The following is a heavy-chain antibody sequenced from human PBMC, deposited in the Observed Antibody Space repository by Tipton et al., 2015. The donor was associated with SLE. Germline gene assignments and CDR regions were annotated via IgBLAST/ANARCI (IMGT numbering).Heavy chain of an antibody. D-gene: IGHD1/OR15-1a*01. CDR2: IDYSGST. Sequence: TLSLTCTVSGGSISSSSYYWGWIRQPPGKGLEWIGSIDYSGSTYYNPSLKSRVTISVDTSKNQFSLKLSSVTAADTAVYYCAREEQSSPRRGWYFDLWGRGTLVTVSS. CDR3: AREEQSSPRRGWYFDL. V-gene: IGHV4-39*02. J-gene: IGHJ2*01. CDR1: GGSISSSSYY.